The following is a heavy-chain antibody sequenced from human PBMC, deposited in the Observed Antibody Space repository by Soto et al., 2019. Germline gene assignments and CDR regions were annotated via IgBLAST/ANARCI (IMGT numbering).Heavy chain of an antibody. CDR2: IIPILGIA. D-gene: IGHD6-25*01. CDR1: GGTFSSYT. CDR3: ARAPFQQRKYYFDY. J-gene: IGHJ4*02. Sequence: QVQLVQSGAEVKKPGSSVKVSCKASGGTFSSYTISWVRQAPGQGLEWMGRIIPILGIANYAQKFQGRVTITAEKSTSTAYMELSSLRSEDTAVYYCARAPFQQRKYYFDYWGQGTLVTVSS. V-gene: IGHV1-69*02.